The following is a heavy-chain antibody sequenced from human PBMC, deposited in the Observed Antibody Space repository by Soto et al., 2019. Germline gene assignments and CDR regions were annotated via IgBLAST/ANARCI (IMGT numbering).Heavy chain of an antibody. Sequence: SETLSLSCAVYGGSFSGYYWSWIRQPPGKGLEWIGEINHSGSTNYNPSLKSRVPISVDTSKNQFSRKLSAVTAADTAVDYCARGRFVLMVDAISYVNWFDPWGQGTLVTVSS. CDR2: INHSGST. CDR1: GGSFSGYY. J-gene: IGHJ5*02. D-gene: IGHD2-8*01. V-gene: IGHV4-34*01. CDR3: ARGRFVLMVDAISYVNWFDP.